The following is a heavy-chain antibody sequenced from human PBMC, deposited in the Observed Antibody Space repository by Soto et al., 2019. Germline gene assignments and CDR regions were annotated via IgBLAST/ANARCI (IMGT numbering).Heavy chain of an antibody. CDR3: AISNLVVVLAATPDYGMAV. J-gene: IGHJ6*02. CDR2: IIPIFGTA. D-gene: IGHD2-15*01. V-gene: IGHV1-69*01. CDR1: GGTFSSYA. Sequence: QVQLVQSGAEVKKPGSSVKGSCKAYGGTFSSYAISWVRQANGQGLEWMGGIIPIFGTANYAQKCQGRVTITADESTSTAYMELSSLRSEDTAVYYCAISNLVVVLAATPDYGMAVWGQGTTVTVSS.